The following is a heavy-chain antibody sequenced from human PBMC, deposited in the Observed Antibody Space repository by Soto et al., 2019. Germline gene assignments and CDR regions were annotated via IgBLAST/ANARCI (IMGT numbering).Heavy chain of an antibody. CDR3: ARDSSQYYDSSGYRY. CDR2: IIPIFGTA. D-gene: IGHD3-22*01. CDR1: GGTFSSYA. V-gene: IGHV1-69*13. Sequence: ASVKVSCTASGGTFSSYAISWVRQAPGQGLEWMGGIIPIFGTANYAQKFQGRVTITADESTSTAYMELSSLRSEDTAVYYCARDSSQYYDSSGYRYWGQGTLVTVS. J-gene: IGHJ4*02.